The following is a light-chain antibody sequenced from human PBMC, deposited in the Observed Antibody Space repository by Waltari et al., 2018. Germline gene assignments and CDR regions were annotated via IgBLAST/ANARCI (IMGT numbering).Light chain of an antibody. CDR3: QQYSSFST. CDR2: TAS. Sequence: DIQMTQSPSTLSASVGDRVTISCRASQSVGTWLAWYQQKPGKAPKLMIYTASSLESGVPSRFSGSASGTEFTLTISSLQPDDFATYSCQQYSSFSTFGQGTKLDI. V-gene: IGKV1-5*03. CDR1: QSVGTW. J-gene: IGKJ2*01.